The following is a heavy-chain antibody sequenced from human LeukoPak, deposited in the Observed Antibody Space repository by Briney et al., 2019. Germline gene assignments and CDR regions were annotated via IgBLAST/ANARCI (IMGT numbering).Heavy chain of an antibody. J-gene: IGHJ4*02. CDR1: GVTFSSYS. CDR3: ARDGGIAVAGPSEGSFDY. CDR2: ISSSSSYI. D-gene: IGHD6-19*01. V-gene: IGHV3-21*01. Sequence: GGSLRLSCAASGVTFSSYSMNWVRQAPGKGLEWVSSISSSSSYIYYADSVKGRFTISRDNAKNSLYLQMNSLRAEDTAVYYCARDGGIAVAGPSEGSFDYWGQGTLVTVSS.